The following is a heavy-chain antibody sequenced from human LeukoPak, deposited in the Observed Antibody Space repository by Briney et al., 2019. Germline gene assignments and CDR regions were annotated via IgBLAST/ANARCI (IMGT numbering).Heavy chain of an antibody. V-gene: IGHV1-18*01. CDR2: ISAYNGNT. CDR1: GYTFTSYG. Sequence: ASVKVSCKASGYTFTSYGISWVRQAPGQGLEWMGWISAYNGNTNYAQKLQGRVTMTTDTSTRTAYMELRSLRSDDTAVDYCTRVNSGYDSYFDNWGQGTLGTVSS. J-gene: IGHJ4*02. CDR3: TRVNSGYDSYFDN. D-gene: IGHD5-12*01.